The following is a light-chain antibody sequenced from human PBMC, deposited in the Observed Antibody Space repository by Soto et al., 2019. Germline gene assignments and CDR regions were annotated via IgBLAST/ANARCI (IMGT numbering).Light chain of an antibody. V-gene: IGKV3-20*01. CDR3: QRVRNSPPSA. Sequence: QCTGRLSISPDDRATITCRASQPVGSDFLAGYQQKPGQAPGLLIYGASRRGTGIPESVSWSGTRRYFTLKISGLELEAFALYFCQRVRNSPPSAIARGTRLEI. J-gene: IGKJ5*01. CDR2: GAS. CDR1: QPVGSDF.